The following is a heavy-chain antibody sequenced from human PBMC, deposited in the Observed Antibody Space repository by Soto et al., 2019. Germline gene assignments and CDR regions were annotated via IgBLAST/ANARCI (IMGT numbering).Heavy chain of an antibody. D-gene: IGHD1-1*01. CDR3: ATWHLQEHAYDI. Sequence: GSLRLSCAAFGFTVSGKKYVAWVRQAPGKGLEWVSALYDLDGTYYADSVKGRFTTSSDSSRTTVYLQMNSLRPDDTAVYSCATWHLQEHAYDIWGQGTMVTVSS. J-gene: IGHJ3*02. CDR1: GFTVSGKKY. V-gene: IGHV3-53*01. CDR2: LYDLDGT.